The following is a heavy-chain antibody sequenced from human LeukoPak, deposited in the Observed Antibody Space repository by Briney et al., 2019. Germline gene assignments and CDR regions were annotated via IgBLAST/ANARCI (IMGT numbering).Heavy chain of an antibody. CDR1: GYTFTSYG. V-gene: IGHV1-18*01. J-gene: IGHJ3*02. D-gene: IGHD3-22*01. CDR3: ARWQYYYETRGAFDI. Sequence: ASVKVSCKASGYTFTSYGISWVRQAPGQGLEWMGWISAYNGNTNYAQKLQGRVTMTTDTSTSTAYMELRSLRSDDTAVYYCARWQYYYETRGAFDIWGQGTMVTVSS. CDR2: ISAYNGNT.